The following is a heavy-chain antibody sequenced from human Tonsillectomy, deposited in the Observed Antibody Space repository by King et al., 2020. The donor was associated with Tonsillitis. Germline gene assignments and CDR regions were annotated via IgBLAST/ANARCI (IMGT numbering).Heavy chain of an antibody. D-gene: IGHD2/OR15-2a*01. Sequence: QLQESGPGLVKPSQTLSLTCTVSGVSINGGSYYWSWIRQPAGKGLEWIGRIYTSGSPTYNPSLTSRVTISFETSKHQFSPRLTPVTAADTAVYYCGRVPYTRYYKSTTCWPHWGQGTLVTVSS. V-gene: IGHV4-61*02. CDR2: IYTSGSP. CDR3: GRVPYTRYYKSTTCWPH. J-gene: IGHJ4*02. CDR1: GVSINGGSYY.